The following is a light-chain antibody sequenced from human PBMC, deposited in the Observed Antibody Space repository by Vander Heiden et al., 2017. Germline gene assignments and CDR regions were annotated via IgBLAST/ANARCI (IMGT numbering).Light chain of an antibody. CDR2: DNN. J-gene: IGLJ2*01. Sequence: QSVLTQPPSVSAATGQNVTISCSGSSSNIGSTYVSWYQQLPGTAPKLLIYDNNKRPSGIPDRFSGSKSGTSATLGITGVQTGDEADYYCGTWDTSLSVVVFGGGTKLTVL. CDR3: GTWDTSLSVVV. CDR1: SSNIGSTY. V-gene: IGLV1-51*01.